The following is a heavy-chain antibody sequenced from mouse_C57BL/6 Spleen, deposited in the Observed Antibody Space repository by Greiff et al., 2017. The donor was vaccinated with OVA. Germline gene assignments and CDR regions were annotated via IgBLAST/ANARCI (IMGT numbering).Heavy chain of an antibody. CDR2: INPNNGGT. CDR3: ASGYGYWYFDV. D-gene: IGHD1-1*02. Sequence: EVQLQQSGPELVKPGASVKISCKASGYTFTDYYMNWVKQSHGKSLEWIGDINPNNGGTSYNQKFKGKATLTVDKSSSTAYMELRSLTSEDSAVYYCASGYGYWYFDVWGTGTTVTVSS. J-gene: IGHJ1*03. CDR1: GYTFTDYY. V-gene: IGHV1-26*01.